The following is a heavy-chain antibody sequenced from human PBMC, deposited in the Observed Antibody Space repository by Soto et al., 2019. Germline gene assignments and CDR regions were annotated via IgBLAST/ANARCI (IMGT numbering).Heavy chain of an antibody. Sequence: GGSLRLSCVASGFTFENYAMSWVRQAPGKGLEWVSAISGSGGTTYYSDSVRGRFTISRDNSKNTVYLQMNDLRVEDAAEYFCAKDSWAIFGVPAGEYYAMDVWGQGTTVTVSS. CDR1: GFTFENYA. CDR3: AKDSWAIFGVPAGEYYAMDV. J-gene: IGHJ6*02. D-gene: IGHD3-3*01. CDR2: ISGSGGTT. V-gene: IGHV3-23*01.